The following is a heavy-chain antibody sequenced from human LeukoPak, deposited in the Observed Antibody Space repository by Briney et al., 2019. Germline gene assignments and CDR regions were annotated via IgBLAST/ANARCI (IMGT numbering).Heavy chain of an antibody. J-gene: IGHJ2*01. CDR3: ATDGYFEV. CDR2: IFYSGST. Sequence: SETLSLTCTVSGSSMSSYYWSWIRQPPGKGLEWIGYIFYSGSTEYNPSLKTRVTISVDTSKNQFSLRLTSVTAADTAVYFCATDGYFEVWGRGTLVTVSS. CDR1: GSSMSSYY. V-gene: IGHV4-59*01.